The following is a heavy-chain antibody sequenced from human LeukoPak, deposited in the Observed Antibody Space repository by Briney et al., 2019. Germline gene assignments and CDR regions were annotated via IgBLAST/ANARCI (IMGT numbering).Heavy chain of an antibody. J-gene: IGHJ3*02. CDR2: IYYSGST. D-gene: IGHD3-16*01. CDR1: GGSISSSSYY. Sequence: SETLSLTCTVSGGSISSSSYYWGWIRQPPGKGLEWIGNIYYSGSTNYNPSLKSRVTISVDKSKNQFSLKLSSVTAADTAVYYCARGYVLLHDAFDIWGQGTMVTVSS. CDR3: ARGYVLLHDAFDI. V-gene: IGHV4-39*07.